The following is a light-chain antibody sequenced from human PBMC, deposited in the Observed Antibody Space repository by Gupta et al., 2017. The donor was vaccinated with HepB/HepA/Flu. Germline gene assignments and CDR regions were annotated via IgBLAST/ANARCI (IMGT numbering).Light chain of an antibody. CDR3: CADAGSDTYV. V-gene: IGLV2-11*01. CDR2: DVS. CDR1: SSDVGGYKY. J-gene: IGLJ1*01. Sequence: QSALTQPRSVSGSPGQSVTISCTGTSSDVGGYKYVSWYQQHPGKATHLMIYDVSRRTAGATGRFSGSKAGNTASLTISGLQEEDEADYYGCADAGSDTYVFGTGTKVTVL.